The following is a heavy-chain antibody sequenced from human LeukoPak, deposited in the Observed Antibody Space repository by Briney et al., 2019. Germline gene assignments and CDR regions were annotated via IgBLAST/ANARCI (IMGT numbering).Heavy chain of an antibody. CDR1: GFSFNAYW. Sequence: GGSLRLSCVVSGFSFNAYWMTWVRQAPGKGLEWVANIKQDGSEKYYVDSVKGRFTISRDNAKNSLYLQMNSLRADDTAVYYCARHPYAVLDYWGQGTLVTVSS. D-gene: IGHD4-17*01. V-gene: IGHV3-7*01. CDR3: ARHPYAVLDY. CDR2: IKQDGSEK. J-gene: IGHJ4*02.